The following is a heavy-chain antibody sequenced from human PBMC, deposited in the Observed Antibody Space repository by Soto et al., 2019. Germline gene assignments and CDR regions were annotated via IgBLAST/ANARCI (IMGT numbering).Heavy chain of an antibody. D-gene: IGHD6-19*01. J-gene: IGHJ4*02. V-gene: IGHV1-2*04. CDR3: ARDRYSSGWYDFDY. Sequence: GASVKVSCKASGYTFTGYYMHWVRQAPGQGLEWMGWINPNSGGTNYAQKFQGWVTMTRDTSISTAYMELSRLRSDDTAVYYCARDRYSSGWYDFDYWGQGTLVTGS. CDR1: GYTFTGYY. CDR2: INPNSGGT.